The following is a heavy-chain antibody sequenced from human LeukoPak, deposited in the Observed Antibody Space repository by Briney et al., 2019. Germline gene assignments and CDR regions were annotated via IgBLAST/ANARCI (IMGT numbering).Heavy chain of an antibody. CDR2: ISYDGSNK. V-gene: IGHV3-30-3*01. D-gene: IGHD3-10*01. CDR3: ARDPNGSGRPFDY. CDR1: GFTFSSYA. Sequence: GGSLRLSCAASGFTFSSYAMHWVRQAPGKGLEWVAVISYDGSNKYYADSVKGRFTISRDNSKNTLYLQMNSLRAEDTAVYYCARDPNGSGRPFDYWGQGTLVTVSS. J-gene: IGHJ4*02.